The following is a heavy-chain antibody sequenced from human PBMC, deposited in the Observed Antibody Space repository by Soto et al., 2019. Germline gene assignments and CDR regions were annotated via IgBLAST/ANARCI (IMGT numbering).Heavy chain of an antibody. CDR1: GYTFINYH. J-gene: IGHJ4*02. CDR3: ARVSHQSLDY. V-gene: IGHV1-46*01. CDR2: INPSDGGT. Sequence: GGSVKVSCKASGYTFINYHIHWVRQAPGQGLEWLGIINPSDGGTGYAQKFQGRVTMTRDTSTSTVYMELSSLRSEDTAMYYCARVSHQSLDYWGLGTLVTVSS.